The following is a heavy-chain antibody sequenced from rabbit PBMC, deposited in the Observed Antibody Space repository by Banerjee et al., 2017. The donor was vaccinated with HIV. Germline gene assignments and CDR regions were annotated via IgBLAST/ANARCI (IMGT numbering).Heavy chain of an antibody. CDR2: INTGTNTT. Sequence: QEQLEESGGDLVKPEGSLTLTCTASGFSFSNKYVMCWVRQAPGKGLEWIGCINTGTNTTYYASWAKGRFTISKTSSTTVTLQMTSLTAADMATYFCARDLNSAGFDLWGQGTLVTVS. D-gene: IGHD7-1*01. CDR3: ARDLNSAGFDL. V-gene: IGHV1S45*01. J-gene: IGHJ4*01. CDR1: GFSFSNKYV.